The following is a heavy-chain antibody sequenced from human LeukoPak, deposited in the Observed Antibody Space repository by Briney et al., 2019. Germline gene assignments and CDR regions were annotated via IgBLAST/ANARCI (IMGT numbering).Heavy chain of an antibody. V-gene: IGHV1-69*13. CDR2: IIPIFGTA. CDR1: GGTFSSYA. Sequence: ASVKVSCKASGGTFSSYAISWVRQAPGQGLEWMGGIIPIFGTANYAQKFQGRVTITADESTSTAYMELSSLRSEDTAVYYCAGSYCSSTSCYGWFGPWGQGTLVTVSS. J-gene: IGHJ5*02. D-gene: IGHD2-2*01. CDR3: AGSYCSSTSCYGWFGP.